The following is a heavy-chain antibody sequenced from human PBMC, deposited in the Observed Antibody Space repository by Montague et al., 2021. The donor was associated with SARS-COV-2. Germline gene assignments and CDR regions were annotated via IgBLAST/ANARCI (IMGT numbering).Heavy chain of an antibody. Sequence: SETLSLTCTVSGGSISSSSYYWGWIRQPPGKGLEWIGSIYYSGSTYYNPSLKSRVTISVDTSKNQFSLKLSSVTAADTAVYYCARFPTSYYYDSKAAPATPEDFYIWGQGNMVTVSS. CDR3: ARFPTSYYYDSKAAPATPEDFYI. V-gene: IGHV4-39*01. CDR2: IYYSGST. J-gene: IGHJ3*02. D-gene: IGHD3-22*01. CDR1: GGSISSSSYY.